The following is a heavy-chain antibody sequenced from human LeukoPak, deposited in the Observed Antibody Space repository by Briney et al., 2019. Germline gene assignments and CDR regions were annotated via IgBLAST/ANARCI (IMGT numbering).Heavy chain of an antibody. D-gene: IGHD6-13*01. Sequence: GASVKVSCKASGYTFTSYYMHWVRQAPGQGLEWMGIINPSGGSTSYAQKFQGRVTMTRDMSTSTVYMELSSLRSEDTAVYYCARSSSWYGFDYWGQGTLVTVSS. CDR3: ARSSSWYGFDY. V-gene: IGHV1-46*01. CDR1: GYTFTSYY. J-gene: IGHJ4*02. CDR2: INPSGGST.